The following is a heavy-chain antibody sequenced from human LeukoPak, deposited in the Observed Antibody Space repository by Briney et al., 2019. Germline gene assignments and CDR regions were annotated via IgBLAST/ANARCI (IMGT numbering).Heavy chain of an antibody. CDR2: ISSSSSYI. D-gene: IGHD5-18*01. V-gene: IGHV3-21*01. CDR3: ARAITNYGYIFDC. J-gene: IGHJ4*02. Sequence: GGSLRLSCAASGFTFDDYGMSWVRQAPGKGLEWVSSISSSSSYIYYADSVKGRFTISRDNAKNSLYLQMNSLRAEDTAVYYCARAITNYGYIFDCWGQGTLVTVSS. CDR1: GFTFDDYG.